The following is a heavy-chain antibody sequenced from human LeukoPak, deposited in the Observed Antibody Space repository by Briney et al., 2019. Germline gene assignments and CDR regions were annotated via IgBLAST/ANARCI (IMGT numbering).Heavy chain of an antibody. CDR2: IGSSSNTI. Sequence: GGSLRLSCAASGFTFSSYRMNWVRQAPGKGLEWVSYIGSSSNTIYYADSVKGRFTISRDNARNSLYLQMDNLRAEDTGVYYCARDFYDGFALDYWGQGTLVTVSS. CDR1: GFTFSSYR. CDR3: ARDFYDGFALDY. J-gene: IGHJ4*02. D-gene: IGHD2/OR15-2a*01. V-gene: IGHV3-48*04.